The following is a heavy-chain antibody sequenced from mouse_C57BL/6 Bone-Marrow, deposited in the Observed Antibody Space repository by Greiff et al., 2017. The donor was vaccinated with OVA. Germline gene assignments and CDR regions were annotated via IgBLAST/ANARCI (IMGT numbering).Heavy chain of an antibody. V-gene: IGHV1-81*01. Sequence: VKLQESGAELARPGASVKLSCKASGYTFTSYGISWVKQRTGQGLEWIGEIYPRSGNTYYNEKFKGKATLTADKSSSTAYMELRSLTSEDSAVYFCASRGFLRTYWGQGTLVTVSA. J-gene: IGHJ3*01. CDR2: IYPRSGNT. CDR3: ASRGFLRTY. CDR1: GYTFTSYG.